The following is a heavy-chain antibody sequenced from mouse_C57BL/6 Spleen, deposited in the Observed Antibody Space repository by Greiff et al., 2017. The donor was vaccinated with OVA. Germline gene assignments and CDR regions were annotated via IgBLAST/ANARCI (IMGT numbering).Heavy chain of an antibody. D-gene: IGHD2-4*01. J-gene: IGHJ2*01. Sequence: EVQLVESGGDLVKPGGSLKLSCAASGFTFSSYGMSWVRQTPDKRLEWVATISSGGSYTYYPDSVKGRFTISRDNAKNTLYLQMSSLKSEDTAMYYCARQRHYDYDAAYYCDYWGQGTTLTVSS. CDR3: ARQRHYDYDAAYYCDY. V-gene: IGHV5-6*01. CDR1: GFTFSSYG. CDR2: ISSGGSYT.